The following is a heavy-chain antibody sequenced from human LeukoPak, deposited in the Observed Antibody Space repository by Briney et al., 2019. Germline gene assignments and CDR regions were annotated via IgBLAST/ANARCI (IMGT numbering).Heavy chain of an antibody. CDR3: ARGYCSGGSCYSFGNWFDP. V-gene: IGHV1-2*06. CDR1: GYTFTGYY. D-gene: IGHD2-15*01. Sequence: ASVKVSCKAAGYTFTGYYMFWVRQAPGQGLEWMGRINPNSGGTNYAQKFQGRVTMTRDTSISTAYMELSRLRSDDTAVYYCARGYCSGGSCYSFGNWFDPWGQGTLVTVSS. CDR2: INPNSGGT. J-gene: IGHJ5*02.